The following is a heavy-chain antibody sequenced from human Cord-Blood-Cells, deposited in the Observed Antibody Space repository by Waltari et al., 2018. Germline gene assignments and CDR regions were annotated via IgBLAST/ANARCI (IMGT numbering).Heavy chain of an antibody. CDR1: GFTFSSYW. Sequence: EVQLVESGGGLVQPGGSLRLSCAASGFTFSSYWMIWVRQAPGKGLEWVANIKQDGSEKYYVDSVKGRFTISRDNAKNSLYLQMNSLRAEDTAVYYCWGNWNYFDYWGQGTLVTVSS. D-gene: IGHD1-20*01. J-gene: IGHJ4*02. CDR3: WGNWNYFDY. V-gene: IGHV3-7*01. CDR2: IKQDGSEK.